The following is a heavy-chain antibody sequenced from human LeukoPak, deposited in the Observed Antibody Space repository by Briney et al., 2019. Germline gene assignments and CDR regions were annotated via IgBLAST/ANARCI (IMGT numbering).Heavy chain of an antibody. J-gene: IGHJ4*02. D-gene: IGHD5-24*01. V-gene: IGHV3-30*09. Sequence: PGGSLRLSCAASKFTFNNYAMHWVRQAPGKGLEWVSIISSDGSNKHYADSVKGRFAISRDNSNNTLYLQMNSLRAEDTAVYYCARRSRDGWYFDYWGQGTLVTVSS. CDR2: ISSDGSNK. CDR3: ARRSRDGWYFDY. CDR1: KFTFNNYA.